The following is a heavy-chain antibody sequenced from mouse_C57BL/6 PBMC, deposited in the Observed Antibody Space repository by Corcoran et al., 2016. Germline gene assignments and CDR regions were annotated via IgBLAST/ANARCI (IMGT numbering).Heavy chain of an antibody. D-gene: IGHD2-3*01. CDR3: ARGGWLLRPFAY. CDR2: INPNNGGT. J-gene: IGHJ3*01. V-gene: IGHV1-26*01. CDR1: GYTFTDYY. Sequence: EVQLQQSGPELVKPGASVKISCKASGYTFTDYYMNWVKQSHGKSLEWIGDINPNNGGTSYNQKFKGKATLTVDKSSSTAYMELRSLTSEDSAVYYCARGGWLLRPFAYWGQGTLVTVSA.